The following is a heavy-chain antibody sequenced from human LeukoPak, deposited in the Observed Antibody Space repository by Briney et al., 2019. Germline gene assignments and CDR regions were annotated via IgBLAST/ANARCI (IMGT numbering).Heavy chain of an antibody. D-gene: IGHD4-17*01. CDR3: ARSPPGAVTTFTDYYYYYMDV. Sequence: SETLSLTCTVSGGSISSYYWSWIRQPAGKGLEWIGRIYTSGSTNYNPSLKSRVTMSVDTSKNQFSLKLSSVTAADTAVYYCARSPPGAVTTFTDYYYYYMDVWGKGTTVTVSS. CDR2: IYTSGST. V-gene: IGHV4-4*07. CDR1: GGSISSYY. J-gene: IGHJ6*03.